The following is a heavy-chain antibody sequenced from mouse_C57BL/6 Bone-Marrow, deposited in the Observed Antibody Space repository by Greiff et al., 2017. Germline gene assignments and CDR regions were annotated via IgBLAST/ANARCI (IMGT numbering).Heavy chain of an antibody. V-gene: IGHV1-81*01. Sequence: VQLQQSGAELARPGASVKLSCKASGYTFTSYGISWVKQRTGQGLEWIGEIYHRSGNTYYNEKFKGKATLTADKSSSTAYMELRSLTSEDSAVYFCARPDYYGSSYVGNAMDYCGQGTSVTVSS. CDR1: GYTFTSYG. D-gene: IGHD1-1*01. CDR3: ARPDYYGSSYVGNAMDY. J-gene: IGHJ4*01. CDR2: IYHRSGNT.